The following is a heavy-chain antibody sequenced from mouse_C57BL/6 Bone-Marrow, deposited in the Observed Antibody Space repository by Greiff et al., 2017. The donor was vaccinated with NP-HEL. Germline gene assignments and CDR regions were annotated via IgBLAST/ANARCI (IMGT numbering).Heavy chain of an antibody. J-gene: IGHJ1*03. V-gene: IGHV14-2*01. CDR1: GFNIKDYY. Sequence: VHVKQSGAELVKPGASVKLSCTASGFNIKDYYMHWVKQRTEQGLEWIGRIDPEDGETKYAPKFQGQATITADTSSNTAYLQLSSLTSEDTAVYYCARSTVVAWDWYVDVWGTGTTVTVSS. D-gene: IGHD1-1*01. CDR3: ARSTVVAWDWYVDV. CDR2: IDPEDGET.